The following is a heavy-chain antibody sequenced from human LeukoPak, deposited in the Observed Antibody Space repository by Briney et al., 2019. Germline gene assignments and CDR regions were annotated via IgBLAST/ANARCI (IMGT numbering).Heavy chain of an antibody. J-gene: IGHJ4*02. CDR2: IYYSGST. CDR1: GGSISSYY. Sequence: SETLSLTCTVSGGSISSYYWSWIRQPPGKGLEWIGYIYYSGSTNYNPSLKSRVTISVDTSKNQFSLKLSSVTAADTAVYYCARQVGATGIDYWGQGTLVTVSS. V-gene: IGHV4-59*01. CDR3: ARQVGATGIDY. D-gene: IGHD1-26*01.